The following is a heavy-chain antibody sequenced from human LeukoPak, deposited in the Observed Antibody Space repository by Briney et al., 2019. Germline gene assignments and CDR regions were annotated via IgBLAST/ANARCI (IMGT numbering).Heavy chain of an antibody. J-gene: IGHJ6*02. CDR2: IYHSGST. CDR1: GYSISSGYY. V-gene: IGHV4-38-2*02. D-gene: IGHD4-17*01. CDR3: ARGKGRATVTSGDMDV. Sequence: SETLSLTCTVSGYSISSGYYWGWIRQPPGKGLEWIGSIYHSGSTYYNPSLKSRVTISVDKSKNQFSLKLSSVTAADTAVYYCARGKGRATVTSGDMDVWGQGTTVTVSS.